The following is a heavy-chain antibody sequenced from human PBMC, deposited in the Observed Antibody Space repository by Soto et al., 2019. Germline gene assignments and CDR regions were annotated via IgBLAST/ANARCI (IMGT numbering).Heavy chain of an antibody. CDR2: ISYDGSNK. CDR3: AKDRRKVVVAAPFDY. CDR1: GFIFSSYG. J-gene: IGHJ4*02. Sequence: QVQLVESGGGVVQPGRSLRLSCAASGFIFSSYGMHWVRQAPGKGLEWVAVISYDGSNKYYADSVKGRFTISRDNSKHTLYLQMNSLRAEATAVYYCAKDRRKVVVAAPFDYWGQGTLVTVSS. V-gene: IGHV3-30*18. D-gene: IGHD2-15*01.